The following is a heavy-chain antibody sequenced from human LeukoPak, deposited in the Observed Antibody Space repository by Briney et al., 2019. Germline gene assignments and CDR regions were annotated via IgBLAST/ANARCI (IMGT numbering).Heavy chain of an antibody. D-gene: IGHD4-17*01. Sequence: GESLQISCKGSGSTFTSYWIGWARQLPGKGLEWMGIIYPGDSDTRYSPSFQGQVTISADKSISTAYLQWSSLKASDTAMYYCARITGGDDLGWFDPWGQGTLVTVSS. CDR2: IYPGDSDT. J-gene: IGHJ5*02. V-gene: IGHV5-51*01. CDR1: GSTFTSYW. CDR3: ARITGGDDLGWFDP.